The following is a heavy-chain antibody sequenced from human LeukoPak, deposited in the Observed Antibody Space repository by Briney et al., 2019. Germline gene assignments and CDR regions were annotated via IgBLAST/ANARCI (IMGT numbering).Heavy chain of an antibody. V-gene: IGHV1-69*04. Sequence: ASVKVSCKASGGTFSSYAISWVRQAPGQGLEWMGRIIPILGIANYAQKFQGRVTITADKSTSTAYMELSSLRSEDTAVYYCARDRVTMIVAPDYWGQGTLVTVSS. D-gene: IGHD3-22*01. J-gene: IGHJ4*02. CDR3: ARDRVTMIVAPDY. CDR1: GGTFSSYA. CDR2: IIPILGIA.